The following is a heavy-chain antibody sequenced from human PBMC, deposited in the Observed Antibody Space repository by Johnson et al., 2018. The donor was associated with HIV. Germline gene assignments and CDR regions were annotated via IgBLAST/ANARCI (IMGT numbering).Heavy chain of an antibody. J-gene: IGHJ3*01. Sequence: VQLVESGGGVVRPGGSLRLSCAASGFTFDDYGMSWVRQAPGKGLEWVSGINWNGGSTGYADSVKGRFTISRDNSKNTLYLQMNSLRAEDTGVDYCAKVLVGAKALHVWGQGTTVSVSS. V-gene: IGHV3-20*04. CDR1: GFTFDDYG. CDR2: INWNGGST. D-gene: IGHD1-26*01. CDR3: AKVLVGAKALHV.